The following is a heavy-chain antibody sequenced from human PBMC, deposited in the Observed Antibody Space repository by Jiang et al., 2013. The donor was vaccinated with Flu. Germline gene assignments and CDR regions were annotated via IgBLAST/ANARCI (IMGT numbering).Heavy chain of an antibody. V-gene: IGHV3-53*01. CDR1: GFTVSSNH. CDR2: IYSGGAT. J-gene: IGHJ4*02. CDR3: ARYVISYGGNSGTEGFFDS. Sequence: QLLESGGGLIQPGGSLRLSCAVSGFTVSSNHMNWVRQVPGKGLEWVSLIYSGGATYYADSVKGRFTISRDNSKNTLYLQMNSLRAEDSAVYYCARYVISYGGNSGTEGFFDSWGQGTLVTVSS. D-gene: IGHD4-23*01.